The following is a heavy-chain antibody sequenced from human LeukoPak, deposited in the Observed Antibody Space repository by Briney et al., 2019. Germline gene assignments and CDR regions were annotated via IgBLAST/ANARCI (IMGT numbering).Heavy chain of an antibody. V-gene: IGHV4-61*02. CDR2: IYTSGST. CDR3: AGITIFEVVII. CDR1: GGSISSGSYY. Sequence: SETLSLTCTVSGGSISSGSYYWSWIRQPAGKGLEWIGRIYTSGSTNYNPSLKSRVTISVDTSKNQFSLKLSSVTAADTAVYYCAGITIFEVVIIWGQGTLVTVSS. J-gene: IGHJ4*02. D-gene: IGHD3-3*01.